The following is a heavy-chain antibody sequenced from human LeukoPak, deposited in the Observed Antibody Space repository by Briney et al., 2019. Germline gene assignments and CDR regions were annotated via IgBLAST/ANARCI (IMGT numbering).Heavy chain of an antibody. CDR3: AKDELEQQLVRGFDY. J-gene: IGHJ4*02. Sequence: GGSLRLSCAASGFTFSSDAMSSVPQAPGKGLEWGSGISGSRDSTYYAGAVKRRLTISRDNSKNTHYLQMNSKRAEDTAIYYCAKDELEQQLVRGFDYWGQGTLVTVSS. CDR2: ISGSRDST. CDR1: GFTFSSDA. V-gene: IGHV3-23*01. D-gene: IGHD6-13*01.